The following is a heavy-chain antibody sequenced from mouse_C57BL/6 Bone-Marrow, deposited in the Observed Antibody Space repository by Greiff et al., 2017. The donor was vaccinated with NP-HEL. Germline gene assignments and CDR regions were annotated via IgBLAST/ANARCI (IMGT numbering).Heavy chain of an antibody. CDR2: IYPSDSET. J-gene: IGHJ3*01. V-gene: IGHV1-61*01. CDR3: ARSPGYDWFAY. Sequence: VQLQQPGAELVRPGSSVKLSCKASGYTFTSYWMDWVKQRPGQGLEWIGNIYPSDSETHYNQKFKDKATLTVDKSSSTAYMQLSSLTSEDSAVYYCARSPGYDWFAYWGQGTLVTVSA. CDR1: GYTFTSYW. D-gene: IGHD2-2*01.